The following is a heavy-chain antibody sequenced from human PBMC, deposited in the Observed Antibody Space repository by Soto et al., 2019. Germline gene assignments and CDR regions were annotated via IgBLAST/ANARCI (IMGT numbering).Heavy chain of an antibody. V-gene: IGHV1-3*01. J-gene: IGHJ6*02. D-gene: IGHD6-6*01. CDR3: ASSSSSSGYYYYYGMDV. Sequence: ASVKVSCKASGYTFTSYAMHWVRQAPGQRLEWMGWINAGNGNTKYSQKFQGRVTITRDTSASTAYMELSSLRSEDTAVYYCASSSSSSGYYYYYGMDVWGQGTTVTVSS. CDR1: GYTFTSYA. CDR2: INAGNGNT.